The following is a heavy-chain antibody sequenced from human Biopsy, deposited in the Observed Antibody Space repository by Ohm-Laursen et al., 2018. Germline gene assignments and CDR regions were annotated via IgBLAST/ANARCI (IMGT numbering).Heavy chain of an antibody. CDR3: ARSRGSSGIATIYYYGMDV. J-gene: IGHJ6*02. CDR2: ISSSSDNI. CDR1: GFTLSSYS. Sequence: GSLRPSCAASGFTLSSYSMNWVRQTPGKGLEWVSTISSSSDNIYYVDSVKGRFTISRDNAKNSLYLQMNSLRAEDTAVYYCARSRGSSGIATIYYYGMDVWGQGTTVTVSS. V-gene: IGHV3-21*01. D-gene: IGHD3-10*01.